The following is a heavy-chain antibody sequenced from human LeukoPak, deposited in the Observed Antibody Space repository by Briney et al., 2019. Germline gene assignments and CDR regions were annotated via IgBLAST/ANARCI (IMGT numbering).Heavy chain of an antibody. Sequence: GGSLRLSCAASGFTFSSYWMSWVRQAPGKGLGWVANIKQDGSEKYYVDSVKGRFTISRDNAKNSLYLQMNSLRAEDTAVYYCATGLRLYYFDYWGQGTLVTVSS. J-gene: IGHJ4*02. CDR2: IKQDGSEK. CDR1: GFTFSSYW. CDR3: ATGLRLYYFDY. D-gene: IGHD4-17*01. V-gene: IGHV3-7*01.